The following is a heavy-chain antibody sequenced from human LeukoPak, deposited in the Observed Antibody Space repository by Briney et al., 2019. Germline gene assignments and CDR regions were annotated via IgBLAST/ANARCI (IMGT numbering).Heavy chain of an antibody. CDR1: VYTFTGYY. D-gene: IGHD3-22*01. J-gene: IGHJ4*02. Sequence: ASVKVSCKASVYTFTGYYMHWVRQAPGQGLEWMGWINPNSGGTNYAQKFQGRVTMTRDTSISTAYMELSRLRSDDTAVYYCARDDSSGYYYSFDYWGQGTLVTVSS. CDR3: ARDDSSGYYYSFDY. CDR2: INPNSGGT. V-gene: IGHV1-2*02.